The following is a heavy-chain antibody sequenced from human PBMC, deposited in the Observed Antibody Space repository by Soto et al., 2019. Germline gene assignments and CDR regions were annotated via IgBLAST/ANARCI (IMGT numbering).Heavy chain of an antibody. CDR3: ARAGYYCSSTSCYFNWFDP. Sequence: SVKVSCKASGGTFSSYAISWVRQAPGQGLEWMGGIIPIFGTANYAQKFQGRVTITADKSTSTAYMELSSLRSEDTAVYYCARAGYYCSSTSCYFNWFDPWGQRTLIAASS. D-gene: IGHD2-2*01. CDR2: IIPIFGTA. V-gene: IGHV1-69*06. CDR1: GGTFSSYA. J-gene: IGHJ5*02.